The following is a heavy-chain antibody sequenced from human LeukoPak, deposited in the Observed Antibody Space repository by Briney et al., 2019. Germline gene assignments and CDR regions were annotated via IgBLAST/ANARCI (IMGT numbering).Heavy chain of an antibody. J-gene: IGHJ4*02. CDR3: ARRDHYDSSGYFDY. D-gene: IGHD3-22*01. CDR1: GGSISSSSYY. CDR2: IYYTANT. Sequence: SETLSLTCTVSGGSISSSSYYWGWIRQPPGKGLEWIGSIYYTANTYYNSSLKSRVPISVDTSKNQFSLKLSSVTAAASAVYYCARRDHYDSSGYFDYWGQGTLVTVSS. V-gene: IGHV4-39*01.